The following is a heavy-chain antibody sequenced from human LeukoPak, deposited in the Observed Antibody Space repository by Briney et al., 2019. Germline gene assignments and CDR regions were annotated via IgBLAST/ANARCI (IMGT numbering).Heavy chain of an antibody. D-gene: IGHD3/OR15-3a*01. CDR1: GGSISSYY. CDR2: IYYSGST. V-gene: IGHV4-59*01. CDR3: ARDGPGDYIAY. J-gene: IGHJ4*02. Sequence: SETLSLTCTVSGGSISSYYWSWIRQPPGKGLEWIGYIYYSGSTNYNPSLKSRVTISVDTSKNQFSLKLSSVTAADTAVYYCARDGPGDYIAYWGQGTLVTVSS.